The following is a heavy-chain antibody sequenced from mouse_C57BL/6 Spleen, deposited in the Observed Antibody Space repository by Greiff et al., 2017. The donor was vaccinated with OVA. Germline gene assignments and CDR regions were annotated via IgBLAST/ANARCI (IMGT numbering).Heavy chain of an antibody. D-gene: IGHD3-1*01. Sequence: EVNVVESGGGLVKPGGSLKLSCAASGFTFSSYTMSWVRQTPEKRLEWVATISGGGGNTYYPDSVKGRFTISRDNAKNTLYLQMSSLRSEDTALYYCARESSGYEEGFDDWGQGTTLTVSS. J-gene: IGHJ2*01. CDR1: GFTFSSYT. V-gene: IGHV5-9*01. CDR2: ISGGGGNT. CDR3: ARESSGYEEGFDD.